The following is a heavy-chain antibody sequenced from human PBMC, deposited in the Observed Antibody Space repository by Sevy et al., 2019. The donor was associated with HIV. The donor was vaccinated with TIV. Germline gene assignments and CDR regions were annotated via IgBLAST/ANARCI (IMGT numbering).Heavy chain of an antibody. V-gene: IGHV1-18*01. Sequence: ASVKVSCKASGYTFSSYGISWVRQAPGQGLEWMGWISDYNGYTNYAHKFQGRVTMSTETSTRTAYMELRSLRSDDTAVYFCVRDGYYYRSGTYRPPNYYGMDVWGQGTAVTVSS. D-gene: IGHD3-10*01. CDR1: GYTFSSYG. CDR2: ISDYNGYT. CDR3: VRDGYYYRSGTYRPPNYYGMDV. J-gene: IGHJ6*02.